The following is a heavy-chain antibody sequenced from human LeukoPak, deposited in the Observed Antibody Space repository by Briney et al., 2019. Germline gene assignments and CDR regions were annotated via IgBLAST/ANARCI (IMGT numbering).Heavy chain of an antibody. Sequence: SSETLSLTCIVSGGSISTSAYYWGWMRQPLGEGLQWIGSIYYSGNTYYNSSLKSRVTISVDTSTSQFSLRLSSVTAADTAVYYCARDFRGSVDAFDIWGQGTMVAVSS. J-gene: IGHJ3*02. CDR2: IYYSGNT. CDR3: ARDFRGSVDAFDI. CDR1: GGSISTSAYY. V-gene: IGHV4-39*02.